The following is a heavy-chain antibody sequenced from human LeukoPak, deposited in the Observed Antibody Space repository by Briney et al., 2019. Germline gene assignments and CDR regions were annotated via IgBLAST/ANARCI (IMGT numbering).Heavy chain of an antibody. D-gene: IGHD6-13*01. CDR1: GYTFTSYG. CDR3: ARDRYTYSSSWPGY. CDR2: ISAYNGNT. Sequence: GASVKVSCKASGYTFTSYGISWVRQAPGQGLEWMGWISAYNGNTNYAQKLQGRVTMTTDTSTSTAYMELRSLRSDDTAVYHCARDRYTYSSSWPGYWGQGTLVTVSS. J-gene: IGHJ4*02. V-gene: IGHV1-18*01.